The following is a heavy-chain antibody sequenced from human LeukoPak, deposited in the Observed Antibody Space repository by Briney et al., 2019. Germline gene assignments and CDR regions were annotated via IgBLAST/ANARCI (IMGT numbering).Heavy chain of an antibody. J-gene: IGHJ4*02. Sequence: GGSLRLSCAASGFTFSSYGMHWVRQAPGKGLEWVAVISYDGSNKYYADSVKGRFTISRDNSKNTLYLQMNSLRAEDTAVYYCAKDQSHYYDSSGLDYWGQGTLVTVSS. CDR3: AKDQSHYYDSSGLDY. CDR1: GFTFSSYG. D-gene: IGHD3-22*01. CDR2: ISYDGSNK. V-gene: IGHV3-30*18.